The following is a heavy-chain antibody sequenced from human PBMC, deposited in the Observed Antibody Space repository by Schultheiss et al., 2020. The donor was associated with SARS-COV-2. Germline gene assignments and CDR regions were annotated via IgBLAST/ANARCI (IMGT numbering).Heavy chain of an antibody. J-gene: IGHJ3*02. CDR3: ARVKQWLNAFDI. V-gene: IGHV4-59*12. CDR2: IYYSGST. CDR1: GGSISSYY. Sequence: SETLSLTCTVSGGSISSYYWSWIRQPPGKGLEWIGYIYYSGSTNYNPSLKSRVTMSVDTSKNQFSLKLSSVTAADTAVYYCARVKQWLNAFDIWGQGTMVTVSS. D-gene: IGHD6-19*01.